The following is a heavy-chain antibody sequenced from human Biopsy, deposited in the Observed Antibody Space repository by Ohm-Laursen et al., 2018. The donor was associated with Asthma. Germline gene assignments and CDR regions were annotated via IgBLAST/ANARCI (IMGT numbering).Heavy chain of an antibody. Sequence: SVKVSCKAHGDILSSFGIKWVRQAPGQGLEWMGWISAYNGNTSYAQKLQGRVTMTTDTSTSTAYMELRSLRSDDTAVYYCARDGPVGAPSDYWGQGTLVTVSS. V-gene: IGHV1-18*01. D-gene: IGHD1-26*01. CDR1: GDILSSFG. J-gene: IGHJ4*02. CDR3: ARDGPVGAPSDY. CDR2: ISAYNGNT.